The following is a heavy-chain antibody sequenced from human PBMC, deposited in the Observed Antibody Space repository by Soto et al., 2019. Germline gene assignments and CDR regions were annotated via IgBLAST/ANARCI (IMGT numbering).Heavy chain of an antibody. CDR3: ARVPITGTTRRPYYFYY. J-gene: IGHJ4*02. CDR1: GGSISSYY. CDR2: IYYSGST. V-gene: IGHV4-59*01. D-gene: IGHD1-7*01. Sequence: QVQLQESGPGLVKPSETLSLTFTVSGGSISSYYWSWIRQPPGKGLEWIVYIYYSGSTNYNSSLSIRFTISIVTSKRQFCLKLSSVNAADTAVYYWARVPITGTTRRPYYFYYLGPGTLVTVSS.